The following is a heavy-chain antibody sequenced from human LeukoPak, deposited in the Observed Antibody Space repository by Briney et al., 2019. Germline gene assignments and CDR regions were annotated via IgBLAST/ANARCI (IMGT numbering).Heavy chain of an antibody. D-gene: IGHD3-9*01. Sequence: GGSLRLSCAASGFTFSSYSMYWVRQAPGKGLDWVSSISSSSSYIYYADSVKGGLTISRDNAKNSLYLQMNSLRAEDTAVYYCARDDYDILTGYSPHDYWGQGTLVTVSS. CDR1: GFTFSSYS. V-gene: IGHV3-21*01. J-gene: IGHJ4*02. CDR3: ARDDYDILTGYSPHDY. CDR2: ISSSSSYI.